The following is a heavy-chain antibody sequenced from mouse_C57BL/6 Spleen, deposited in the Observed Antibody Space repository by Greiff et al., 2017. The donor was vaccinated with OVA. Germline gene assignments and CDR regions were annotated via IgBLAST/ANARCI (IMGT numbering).Heavy chain of an antibody. CDR3: ARKGGKENWFAY. Sequence: QVQLKQPGAELVRPGSSVTLSCKASGYTFTSYWMDWVKQRPGQGLEWIGNIYPSDSETHYNHKFKDTATLTVDKSSSTAYMQLSSLTSEDAAVYYCARKGGKENWFAYWGQGTLVTVSA. CDR1: GYTFTSYW. CDR2: IYPSDSET. V-gene: IGHV1-61*01. J-gene: IGHJ3*01.